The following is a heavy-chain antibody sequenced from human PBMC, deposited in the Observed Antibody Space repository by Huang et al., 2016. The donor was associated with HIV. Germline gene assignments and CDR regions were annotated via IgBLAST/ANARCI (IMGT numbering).Heavy chain of an antibody. CDR1: GYTFTNYD. CDR3: ARGFGINYNHEAFDV. Sequence: QIQLAQSGAEVKKPGASVQVSCKASGYTFTNYDINWVRQASGQGLECMGWMNPKSGNVGYTKKFQGRVAILRNSSINTSYLEVTSLTSEDTAVYYCARGFGINYNHEAFDVWGQGTMVTVSS. J-gene: IGHJ3*01. CDR2: MNPKSGNV. D-gene: IGHD3-10*01. V-gene: IGHV1-8*01.